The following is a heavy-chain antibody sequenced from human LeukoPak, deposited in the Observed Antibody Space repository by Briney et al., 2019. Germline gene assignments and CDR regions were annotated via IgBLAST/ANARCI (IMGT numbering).Heavy chain of an antibody. CDR1: GYTFTSYY. V-gene: IGHV1-46*01. CDR2: INPSGGST. CDR3: ARDRWAAAMVDY. Sequence: ASVKVSCKASGYTFTSYYMHWVRQAPGQGLEWMGIINPSGGSTSYAQKFQGRVTMTRDTSTSTVYMELSSLRTEDTAVYYCARDRWAAAMVDYWGQGTPVTVSS. J-gene: IGHJ4*02. D-gene: IGHD5-18*01.